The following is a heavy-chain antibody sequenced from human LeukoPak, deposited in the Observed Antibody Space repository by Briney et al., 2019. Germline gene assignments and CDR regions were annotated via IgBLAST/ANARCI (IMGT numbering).Heavy chain of an antibody. J-gene: IGHJ4*02. V-gene: IGHV3-20*04. CDR1: GFTFDDYG. Sequence: PGGSLRLSRAASGFTFDDYGMSWVRHAPGKGLEWVSGINWNGGSTGYADSVKGRFTISRDNAKNSLYLQMNSLRAEDTALYYCARVHDYVWGSYRPYFDYWGQGTLVTVSS. CDR2: INWNGGST. D-gene: IGHD3-16*02. CDR3: ARVHDYVWGSYRPYFDY.